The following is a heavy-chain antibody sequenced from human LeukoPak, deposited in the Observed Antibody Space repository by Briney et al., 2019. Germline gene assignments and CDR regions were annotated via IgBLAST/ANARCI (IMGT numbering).Heavy chain of an antibody. V-gene: IGHV3-21*01. CDR3: ARDRRQMTTVTAFDY. J-gene: IGHJ4*02. CDR1: GFTFTGHT. Sequence: GGSLRLSCAASGFTFTGHTMTWLRQAPGKGLEWVSSISSSSSYIYYADSVKGRFTISRDNAKNSLYLQMNSLRAEDTAVYYCARDRRQMTTVTAFDYWGQGTLVTVSS. D-gene: IGHD4-17*01. CDR2: ISSSSSYI.